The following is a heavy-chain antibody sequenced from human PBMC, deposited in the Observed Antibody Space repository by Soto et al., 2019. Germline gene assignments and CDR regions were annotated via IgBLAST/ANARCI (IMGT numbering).Heavy chain of an antibody. J-gene: IGHJ4*02. V-gene: IGHV4-4*02. D-gene: IGHD6-6*01. CDR2: IYHSGST. CDR1: SGSISSSNW. Sequence: PSETLSLTCAVSSGSISSSNWWSWVRQPPGKGLEWIGEIYHSGSTNYNPSLKSRVTISVDKSKNQFSLKLSSVTAADTAVYYCARRAARRARPHSFDYWGQGTLVTVPS. CDR3: ARRAARRARPHSFDY.